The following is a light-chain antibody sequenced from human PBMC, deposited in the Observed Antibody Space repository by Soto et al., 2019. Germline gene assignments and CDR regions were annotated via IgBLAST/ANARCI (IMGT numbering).Light chain of an antibody. CDR2: DAS. J-gene: IGKJ4*01. Sequence: ETVMTQSPATLSVSPGEGATLSCRASQTINNNLAWYQQKPGQAPRLLIYDASTRATGIPDRFSGSGSGTDFTLTISSLEPEDVAVYYCQQRSYLFTFGGGTKVDI. CDR1: QTINNN. CDR3: QQRSYLFT. V-gene: IGKV3-11*01.